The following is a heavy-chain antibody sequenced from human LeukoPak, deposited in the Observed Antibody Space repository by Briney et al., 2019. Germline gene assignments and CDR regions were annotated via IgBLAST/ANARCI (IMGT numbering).Heavy chain of an antibody. J-gene: IGHJ4*02. CDR2: IKEDGSEK. V-gene: IGHV3-7*01. Sequence: GGSLRLSCAASGFTVSSNYMSWVRQAPGKGLEWVANIKEDGSEKYYVDSVKGRFTLSRDNAKNSLYLQMNSLRAEDTAVYYCAREYYYNSSGYGASRYWGQGTLVTVSS. D-gene: IGHD3-22*01. CDR3: AREYYYNSSGYGASRY. CDR1: GFTVSSNY.